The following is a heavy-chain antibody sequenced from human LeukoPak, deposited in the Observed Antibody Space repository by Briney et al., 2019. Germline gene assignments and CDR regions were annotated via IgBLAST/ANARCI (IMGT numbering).Heavy chain of an antibody. D-gene: IGHD6-13*01. J-gene: IGHJ6*02. CDR3: ARGAADTEYYYYGMDV. Sequence: GGSLRLSCAASGFTFSSAWMHWVRQAPGKGLVWVSLINTDGSKTNYADSVKGRFTISRDNSKNTLYLQMNSLRAEDTAVYYCARGAADTEYYYYGMDVWGQGTTVTVSS. CDR1: GFTFSSAW. CDR2: INTDGSKT. V-gene: IGHV3-74*01.